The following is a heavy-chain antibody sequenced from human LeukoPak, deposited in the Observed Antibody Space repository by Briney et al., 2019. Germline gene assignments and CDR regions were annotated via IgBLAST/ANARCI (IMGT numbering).Heavy chain of an antibody. V-gene: IGHV3-49*03. CDR2: IRSKAYGGTT. J-gene: IGHJ4*02. CDR1: GFTFGDYA. CDR3: TRPPTPDINYYDGSGYYYREAPFDS. Sequence: GGSLRLSCTASGFTFGDYAMSWFRQAPGKGLEWVGFIRSKAYGGTTEYAASVKGRFTISRDDSKSIAYLQMNSLKTEDTAVYHCTRPPTPDINYYDGSGYYYREAPFDSGGRGPLVTVSS. D-gene: IGHD3-22*01.